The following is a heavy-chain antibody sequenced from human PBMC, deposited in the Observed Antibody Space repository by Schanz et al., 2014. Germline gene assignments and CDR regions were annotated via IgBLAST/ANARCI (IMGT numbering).Heavy chain of an antibody. CDR1: GFSFSSYA. CDR3: ARKVVATIGGYYDN. CDR2: MNESHSTL. D-gene: IGHD5-12*01. Sequence: EVQLLESGGGLVEPGGSLRLSCAASGFSFSSYAMGWVRQARGKGLEWVSAMNESHSTLYYADSVRGRFTISRDNAENTLSLQMLSLRAADTAVYYCARKVVATIGGYYDNWGQGTLVIVSS. J-gene: IGHJ4*02. V-gene: IGHV3-23*01.